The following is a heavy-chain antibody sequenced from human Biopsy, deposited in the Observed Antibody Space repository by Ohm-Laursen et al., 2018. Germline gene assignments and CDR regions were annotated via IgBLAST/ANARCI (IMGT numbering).Heavy chain of an antibody. CDR3: ARATNSTGWPYYYFYSMDV. J-gene: IGHJ6*02. CDR1: GGSISSSY. CDR2: IYYSGST. Sequence: GTLSLTCTVSGGSISSSYWSWIRQTPGKGLEWIGYIYYSGSTNYNPSLKSRVTISVDTSKNQFSLRLNSVTAADTAVYYCARATNSTGWPYYYFYSMDVWGQGTTVTVSS. D-gene: IGHD2/OR15-2a*01. V-gene: IGHV4-59*01.